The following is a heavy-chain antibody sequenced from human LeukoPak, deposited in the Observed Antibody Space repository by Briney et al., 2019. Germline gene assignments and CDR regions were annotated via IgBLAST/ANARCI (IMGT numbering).Heavy chain of an antibody. V-gene: IGHV1-18*01. CDR2: ISAYNGNT. CDR1: GYTFTSYG. Sequence: ASVKVSCKASGYTFTSYGISWVRQAPGQGLEWMGWISAYNGNTNYAQKLQGRVTMTTDTSTSTAYMELRSLRSDDTAVYYCAREEPHSIVVAPGGWFDPWGRGTLVTVAS. D-gene: IGHD3-22*01. CDR3: AREEPHSIVVAPGGWFDP. J-gene: IGHJ5*02.